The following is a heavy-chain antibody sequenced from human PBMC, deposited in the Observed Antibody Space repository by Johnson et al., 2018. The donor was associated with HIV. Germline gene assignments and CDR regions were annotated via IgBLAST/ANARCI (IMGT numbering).Heavy chain of an antibody. D-gene: IGHD3-22*01. CDR1: GFTFSSYG. CDR3: AKDVSLVTMRAEGLAFDI. CDR2: IRYDGSNK. V-gene: IGHV3-30*02. J-gene: IGHJ3*02. Sequence: QEQLVESGGGVVQPGGSLRLSCVASGFTFSSYGIHWVRQAPGKGLEWVAFIRYDGSNKYYADSVKGRFTISRDNAKNSLYLQMNSLRSEDTALYYCAKDVSLVTMRAEGLAFDIWGQGTMVTVSS.